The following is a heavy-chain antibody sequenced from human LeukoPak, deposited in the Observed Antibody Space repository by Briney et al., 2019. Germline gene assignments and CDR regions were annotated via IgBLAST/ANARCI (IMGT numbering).Heavy chain of an antibody. CDR1: GFTFSSYS. CDR3: ARDTRGWQLGARGYYFDY. V-gene: IGHV3-21*01. CDR2: INSSSSYI. D-gene: IGHD6-6*01. Sequence: RGSLRLSCAASGFTFSSYSMNWVRQAPGKGLEWVSSINSSSSYIYYADSVKGRFTISRDNAKNSLYLQMNSLRAEDTAVYYCARDTRGWQLGARGYYFDYWGQGTLVTVSS. J-gene: IGHJ4*02.